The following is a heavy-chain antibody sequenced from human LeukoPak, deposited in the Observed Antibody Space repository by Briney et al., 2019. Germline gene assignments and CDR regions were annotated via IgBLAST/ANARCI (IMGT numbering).Heavy chain of an antibody. CDR3: ARDHLGSSSWSYYYGMDV. J-gene: IGHJ6*02. D-gene: IGHD6-13*01. V-gene: IGHV4-59*01. CDR1: GGSISSYY. CDR2: IYYSGST. Sequence: SETLSLTCTVSGGSISSYYWSWIRQPPGKGLEWIGYIYYSGSTNYNPSLKSRVTISVDTSKNQFSLKLSSVTAADTAVYYCARDHLGSSSWSYYYGMDVWGQGTTVTVSS.